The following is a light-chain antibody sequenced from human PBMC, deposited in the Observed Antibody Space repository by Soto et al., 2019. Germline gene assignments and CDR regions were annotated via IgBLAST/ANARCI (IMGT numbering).Light chain of an antibody. CDR1: SSNIGSHT. V-gene: IGLV1-44*01. Sequence: QSVLTQPPSASGTTVQTIAISCSGGSSNIGSHTVNWYQQLPGTAPRLLIYSNTQRPSGVPDRFSGSKSGTSASLAISGLQSEYEGDYYCAAWDDSLNGVVFGGGTKLTVL. J-gene: IGLJ2*01. CDR3: AAWDDSLNGVV. CDR2: SNT.